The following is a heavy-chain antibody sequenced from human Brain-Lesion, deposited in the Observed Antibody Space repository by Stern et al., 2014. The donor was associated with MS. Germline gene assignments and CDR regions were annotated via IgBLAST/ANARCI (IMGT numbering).Heavy chain of an antibody. CDR1: GYTFTELS. D-gene: IGHD1-26*01. J-gene: IGHJ4*02. Sequence: QDQLVQSGAEVKQPGASVKVSCKVSGYTFTELSMHWVRQAPRKGLEWMGGFDPEAGEKFYAQKFQGRVTMTEDTSTDTAYMELSSLRSEDTAVYYCATLSPGAGGNYYRHFDYWGQGTLVTVSS. V-gene: IGHV1-24*01. CDR3: ATLSPGAGGNYYRHFDY. CDR2: FDPEAGEK.